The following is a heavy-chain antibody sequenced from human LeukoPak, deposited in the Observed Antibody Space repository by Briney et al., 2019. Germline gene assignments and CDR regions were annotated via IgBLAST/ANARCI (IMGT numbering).Heavy chain of an antibody. CDR3: AKSGYY. CDR1: NFTFSTYA. Sequence: GGPLRLSHATPNFTFSTYAINQVPQAPGKGLEWVSTISTSGGSTFYADSVKGRFTISRDNSKNTLYLQMNSLRAEDTAVYYCAKSGYYWGQGTLVTVSS. V-gene: IGHV3-23*01. J-gene: IGHJ4*02. D-gene: IGHD3-10*01. CDR2: ISTSGGST.